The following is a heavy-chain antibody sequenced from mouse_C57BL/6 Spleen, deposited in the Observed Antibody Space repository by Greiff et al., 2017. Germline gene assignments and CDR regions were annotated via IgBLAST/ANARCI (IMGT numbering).Heavy chain of an antibody. J-gene: IGHJ2*01. V-gene: IGHV5-4*01. Sequence: EVQLVESGGGLVKPGGSLKLSCAASGFTFSSYAMSWVRQTPEKRLEWVATISDGGSYTYYPDNVKGRFTISRDNAKNNLYLQMSHLKSEDTAMYYCASFYSNYYFGYWGQGTTLTVSS. CDR2: ISDGGSYT. CDR3: ASFYSNYYFGY. D-gene: IGHD2-5*01. CDR1: GFTFSSYA.